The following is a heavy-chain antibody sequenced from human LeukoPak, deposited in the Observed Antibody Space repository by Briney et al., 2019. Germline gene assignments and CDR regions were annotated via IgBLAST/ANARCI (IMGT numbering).Heavy chain of an antibody. CDR2: IYPGDSDT. CDR1: GYSFTSYW. D-gene: IGHD5-18*01. J-gene: IGHJ4*02. Sequence: RGESLKISCKGSGYSFTSYWIGWVRQMPGKGLEWMGIIYPGDSDTRYCPSFQGQVTISADKSISTAYLQWSSLKASDTAMYYCARLGYSYDDYFDYWGQGTLVTVSS. V-gene: IGHV5-51*01. CDR3: ARLGYSYDDYFDY.